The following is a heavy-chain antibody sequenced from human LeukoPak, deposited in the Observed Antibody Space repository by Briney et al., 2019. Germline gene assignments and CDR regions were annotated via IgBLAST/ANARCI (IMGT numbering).Heavy chain of an antibody. D-gene: IGHD2-2*01. Sequence: GGSLRLSCAASGSTFSSYGMHWVRQAPGKGLEWAAFIRYDGSNKYYADSVKGRFTISRDNSKNTLYLQMNSLRAEDTAVYYCAKDCSSTSCSGDIWGQGTMVTVSS. CDR3: AKDCSSTSCSGDI. CDR1: GSTFSSYG. CDR2: IRYDGSNK. J-gene: IGHJ3*02. V-gene: IGHV3-30*02.